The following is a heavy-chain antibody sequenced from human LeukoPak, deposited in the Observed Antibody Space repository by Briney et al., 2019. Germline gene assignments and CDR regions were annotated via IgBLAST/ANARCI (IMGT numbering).Heavy chain of an antibody. Sequence: PGRSLRLSCAASGFTFSSYGMHRVRQAPGKGLEWVAVIWYDGSNKYYADSVKGRFTISRDNSQNTLYLQLNSLRAEDTAVYYCAKRGSAWDLDYWGQGTLVTVSS. V-gene: IGHV3-33*06. CDR2: IWYDGSNK. D-gene: IGHD6-25*01. CDR3: AKRGSAWDLDY. CDR1: GFTFSSYG. J-gene: IGHJ4*02.